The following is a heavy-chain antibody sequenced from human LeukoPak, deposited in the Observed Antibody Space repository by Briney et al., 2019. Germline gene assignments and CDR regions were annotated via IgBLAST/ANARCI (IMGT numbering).Heavy chain of an antibody. CDR1: GGSFSGYY. CDR2: INHSGST. V-gene: IGHV4-34*01. Sequence: PSETLSLTCAVYGGSFSGYYWSWIRQPPGKGLEWIGEINHSGSTNYNPSLKSRVTISVDTSKNQFSLKLSSVTAADTAVYYCARDGWFDYWGQGTLVTVPS. J-gene: IGHJ4*02. CDR3: ARDGWFDY. D-gene: IGHD2-15*01.